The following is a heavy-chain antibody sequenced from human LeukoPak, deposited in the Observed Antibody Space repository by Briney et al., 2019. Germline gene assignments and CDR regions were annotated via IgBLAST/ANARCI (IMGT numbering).Heavy chain of an antibody. CDR3: ARGREAMGEPMIDY. Sequence: SETLSLTCTVSGGSVSSGSYYWSWIRQPPGKGLEWIGYIYYSGSTNYNPSLKRRVTISVDTSKNQFSLKLDSVTAADTAVYYCARGREAMGEPMIDYWGQGTLVTVSS. V-gene: IGHV4-61*01. J-gene: IGHJ4*02. D-gene: IGHD5-18*01. CDR2: IYYSGST. CDR1: GGSVSSGSYY.